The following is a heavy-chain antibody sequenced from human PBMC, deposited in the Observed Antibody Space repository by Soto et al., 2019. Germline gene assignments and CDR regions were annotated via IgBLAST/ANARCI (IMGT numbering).Heavy chain of an antibody. J-gene: IGHJ3*02. D-gene: IGHD6-19*01. CDR1: GFTFSSYG. V-gene: IGHV3-33*01. CDR3: ARDIGSGWPDAFDI. CDR2: IWYDGSNK. Sequence: PGGSLRLSCAASGFTFSSYGMHWVRQAPGKGLEWVAVIWYDGSNKYYADSVKGRFTISRDNSKNTLYLQMNSLRAEDTAVYYCARDIGSGWPDAFDIWGQGTMVTVSS.